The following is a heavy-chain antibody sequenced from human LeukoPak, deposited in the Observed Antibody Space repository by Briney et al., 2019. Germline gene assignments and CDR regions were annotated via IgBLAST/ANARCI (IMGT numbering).Heavy chain of an antibody. J-gene: IGHJ4*02. CDR1: NYSISTDYY. V-gene: IGHV4-38-2*02. CDR3: ARYDVWGSYRAFDY. Sequence: SETLSLTCTVSNYSISTDYYWGWIRQPPGKGLEWIGTMYHSGSTYYNPSLKSRVTISVDTSKNQFSLKLSSVTAVDTAVYYCARYDVWGSYRAFDYWGQGTLVTVSS. D-gene: IGHD3-16*02. CDR2: MYHSGST.